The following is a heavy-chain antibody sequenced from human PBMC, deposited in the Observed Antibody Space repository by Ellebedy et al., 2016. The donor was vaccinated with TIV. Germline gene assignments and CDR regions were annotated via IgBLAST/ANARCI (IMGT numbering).Heavy chain of an antibody. J-gene: IGHJ4*02. D-gene: IGHD3-16*01. CDR3: ARDRGDYDYVWGPFDY. CDR1: GFTFSSYA. CDR2: ISSTGGST. Sequence: GESLKISCAASGFTFSSYAMYWVRQAPGKGLEYVSAISSTGGSTYYADSVKGRFTISRDNSKNTLYLQMNSLRAEDTAVYYCARDRGDYDYVWGPFDYWGQGTLVTVSS. V-gene: IGHV3-64*04.